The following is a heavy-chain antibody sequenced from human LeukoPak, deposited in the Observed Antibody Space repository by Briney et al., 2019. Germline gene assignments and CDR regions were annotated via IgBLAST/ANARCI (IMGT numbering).Heavy chain of an antibody. V-gene: IGHV3-74*01. D-gene: IGHD5-18*01. CDR3: AKVTVQLWLQAPFDY. J-gene: IGHJ4*02. CDR2: IKSDGSIT. Sequence: GGSLRLSCAASGFTFSSYWMHWVRQAPGKGLVWVSRIKSDGSITNYADSVKGRFTISRDNSKNTLYLQMNSLRAEDTAAYYCAKVTVQLWLQAPFDYWGQGTLVTVSS. CDR1: GFTFSSYW.